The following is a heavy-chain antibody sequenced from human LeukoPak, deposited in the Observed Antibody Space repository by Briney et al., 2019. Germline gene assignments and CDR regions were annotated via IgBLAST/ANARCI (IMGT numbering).Heavy chain of an antibody. CDR3: ARGGRVDYYGSGSYYYYGMDV. J-gene: IGHJ6*02. CDR2: INPNSGGT. D-gene: IGHD3-10*01. CDR1: GYTFTGYY. Sequence: ASVKVSCKASGYTFTGYYMHWVRQAPGQGLEWMGWINPNSGGTNYAQKLQGRVTMTTDTSTSTAYMELRSLRSDDTAVYYCARGGRVDYYGSGSYYYYGMDVWGQGTTVTVSS. V-gene: IGHV1-2*02.